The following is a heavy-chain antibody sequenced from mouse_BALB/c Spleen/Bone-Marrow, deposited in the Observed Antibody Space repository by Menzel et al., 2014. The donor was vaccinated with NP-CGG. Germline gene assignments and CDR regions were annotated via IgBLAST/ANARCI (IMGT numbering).Heavy chain of an antibody. CDR2: IYPGDGDT. Sequence: QVQLQQPGPELVKPGASVKISCKASGYAFSSSWMNWVKQRPGQGLEWIGRIYPGDGDTNYNGKFKGKATLTADKSSSTAYMQLSSLTSVDSAVYFCARMGRLRRGDYWGQGTTLTVSS. D-gene: IGHD2-4*01. CDR1: GYAFSSSW. J-gene: IGHJ2*01. V-gene: IGHV1-82*01. CDR3: ARMGRLRRGDY.